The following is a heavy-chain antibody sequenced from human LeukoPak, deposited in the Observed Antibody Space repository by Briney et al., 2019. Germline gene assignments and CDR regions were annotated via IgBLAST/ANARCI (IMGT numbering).Heavy chain of an antibody. V-gene: IGHV3-7*01. Sequence: GGSLRLSCAASGFTFSSYWMTWVRQAPGKGLEWVANIKQDGSEKYYVDSVKGRFTISRDNAKNSLYLQMNSLRAEDTAVYYCARGGLRIAAAVWGQGTLVTVSS. CDR3: ARGGLRIAAAV. J-gene: IGHJ4*02. CDR1: GFTFSSYW. D-gene: IGHD6-13*01. CDR2: IKQDGSEK.